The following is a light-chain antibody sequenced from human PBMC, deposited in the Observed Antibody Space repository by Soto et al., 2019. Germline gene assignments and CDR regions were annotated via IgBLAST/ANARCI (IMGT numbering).Light chain of an antibody. Sequence: EIVLTQSPGTLSLSPGERATLSCRASQSVSNNYLDWYQQKPGQAPRLLIYGASNRATGIPDRFSGSGSGTDFTLTISRLETEDSAVYYCQQYGSSGTFGQGTKVEIK. J-gene: IGKJ1*01. CDR1: QSVSNNY. V-gene: IGKV3-20*01. CDR3: QQYGSSGT. CDR2: GAS.